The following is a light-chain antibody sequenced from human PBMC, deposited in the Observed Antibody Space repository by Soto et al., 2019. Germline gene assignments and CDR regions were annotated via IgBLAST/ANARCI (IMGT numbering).Light chain of an antibody. CDR1: NNL. CDR2: EGT. CDR3: CAYVGARSYV. J-gene: IGLJ1*01. Sequence: QSVLTQPASVSGSPGQSITISCTGTNNLVSWYQQHPGKAPKVVVYEGTKRPSGVSNRFSGSNSGGTASLTISGLQAKEEASSFCCAYVGARSYVFGPGTKANVL. V-gene: IGLV2-23*01.